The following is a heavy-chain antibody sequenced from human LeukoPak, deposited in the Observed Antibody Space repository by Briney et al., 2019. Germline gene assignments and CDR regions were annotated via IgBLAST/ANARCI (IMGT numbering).Heavy chain of an antibody. CDR1: GESLSKYY. D-gene: IGHD5-24*01. Sequence: PSETLSLTCAVYGESLSKYYWTWIRQSPGKGLEWIGEINHRGSTNLNPSLKSRVTLSVDTSKHQFSLKLSSVTAADTAVYYCARVGREGYNFHYWGQGTLVTVS. J-gene: IGHJ4*02. CDR2: INHRGST. V-gene: IGHV4-34*01. CDR3: ARVGREGYNFHY.